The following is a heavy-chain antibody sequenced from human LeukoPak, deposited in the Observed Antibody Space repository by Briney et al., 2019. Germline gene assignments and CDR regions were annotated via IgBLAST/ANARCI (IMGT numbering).Heavy chain of an antibody. V-gene: IGHV4-31*03. Sequence: SQTLSLTCTVSGGSISSGGYDWGWIRQHPGKGLEWIGYIYYSGSTYYNPSLKSRVTISVDTSKHQFSLKLSSVTAADTAVYYCARAFTVNWFDPWGQGTLVTVSS. J-gene: IGHJ5*02. CDR2: IYYSGST. CDR1: GGSISSGGYD. D-gene: IGHD4-17*01. CDR3: ARAFTVNWFDP.